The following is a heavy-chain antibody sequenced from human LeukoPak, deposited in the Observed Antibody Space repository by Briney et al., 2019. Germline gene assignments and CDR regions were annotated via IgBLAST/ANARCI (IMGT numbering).Heavy chain of an antibody. Sequence: PGGSLRLSCAASGFTLRNYAMNWVRQAPGKGLEWVSGISGGGGNTYYADSVKGRFTISRDNSKSMLYLQMDSLRAEDTAVYYCAKHESLVTPFDYWGQGTLVTVTS. D-gene: IGHD4-11*01. V-gene: IGHV3-23*01. CDR3: AKHESLVTPFDY. J-gene: IGHJ4*02. CDR2: ISGGGGNT. CDR1: GFTLRNYA.